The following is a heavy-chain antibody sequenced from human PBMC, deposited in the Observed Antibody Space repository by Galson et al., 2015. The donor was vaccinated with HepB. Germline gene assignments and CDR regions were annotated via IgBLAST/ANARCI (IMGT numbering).Heavy chain of an antibody. Sequence: SLRLSCAASGLRFSGSGMHWVRQAPGKGLEWVAVIQYDGSNKVYADSVKGRFTISRDNSKNTLYLEMNRLRAEDTAVYYCAREGSRIVFHAFDTWGQGTMVTVSS. CDR2: IQYDGSNK. CDR1: GLRFSGSG. CDR3: AREGSRIVFHAFDT. V-gene: IGHV3-33*01. J-gene: IGHJ3*02. D-gene: IGHD2-15*01.